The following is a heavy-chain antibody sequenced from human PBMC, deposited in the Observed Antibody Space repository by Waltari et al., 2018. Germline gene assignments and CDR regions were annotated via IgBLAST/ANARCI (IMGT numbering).Heavy chain of an antibody. Sequence: EVQLVESGGGLVQPGGSLRLSCEASGFTFRSYWLSWVRQAPGKGLEWVANIKQDGSEKYYVDSVKGRFTISRDNAKNSLYLQMNSLRAEDTAVYYCARDDDYVWGSSWDWGQGTLVTVSS. D-gene: IGHD3-16*01. CDR2: IKQDGSEK. V-gene: IGHV3-7*01. CDR1: GFTFRSYW. CDR3: ARDDDYVWGSSWD. J-gene: IGHJ4*02.